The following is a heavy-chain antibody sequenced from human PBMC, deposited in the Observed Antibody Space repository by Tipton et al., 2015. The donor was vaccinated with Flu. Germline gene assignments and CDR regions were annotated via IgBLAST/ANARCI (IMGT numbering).Heavy chain of an antibody. CDR2: IYYSGST. V-gene: IGHV4-39*01. Sequence: TLSLTCTVSGGSISSSSYYWGWIRQPPGKGLEWIGSIYYSGSTYYNPSLKSRVSISVDTSKNQVSLKLSSVTAADTAVYYCASQRIVETGTGLSDSDYWGQGTLVTVSS. J-gene: IGHJ4*02. CDR3: ASQRIVETGTGLSDSDY. CDR1: GGSISSSSYY. D-gene: IGHD1-1*01.